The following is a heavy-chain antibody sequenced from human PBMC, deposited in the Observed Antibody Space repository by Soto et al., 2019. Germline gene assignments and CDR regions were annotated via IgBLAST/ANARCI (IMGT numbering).Heavy chain of an antibody. J-gene: IGHJ4*02. CDR1: GGSISSYY. CDR2: IYYSGST. V-gene: IGHV4-59*01. Sequence: PSETLSLTCTVYGGSISSYYWSWIRQPPGKGLEWIGYIYYSGSTNYNPSLKSRVTISVDTSKNQFSLKLSSVTAADTAVYYCARGAEEDYYDSSGYFDYWGQGTLVTVSS. CDR3: ARGAEEDYYDSSGYFDY. D-gene: IGHD3-22*01.